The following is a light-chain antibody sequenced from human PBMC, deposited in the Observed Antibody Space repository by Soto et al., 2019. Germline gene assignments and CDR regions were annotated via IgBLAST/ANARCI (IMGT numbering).Light chain of an antibody. V-gene: IGKV3-20*01. CDR2: STS. CDR1: QSVGSSY. Sequence: ENVLTQSPGTLSLYPGERATLSCRASQSVGSSYLAWYQQKPGQAPRLLIYSTSSRANDIPDRFIGSGSGTDFTLTISRLEPEDFAVYYCQQYDSPIWTFGQWTKVEIK. CDR3: QQYDSPIWT. J-gene: IGKJ1*01.